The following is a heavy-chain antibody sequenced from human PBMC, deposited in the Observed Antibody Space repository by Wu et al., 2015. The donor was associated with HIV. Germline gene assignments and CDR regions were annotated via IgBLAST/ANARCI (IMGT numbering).Heavy chain of an antibody. V-gene: IGHV1-18*01. CDR2: ISSHNGKT. D-gene: IGHD1-1*01. Sequence: QLVQSGAEVKKPGASVKVSCKASGYSFTSQGINWVRQAPGQGLEWMGWISSHNGKTTYAQRFQGRVTMTTDTSTTTAYMEVRSLRPDDTAVYYCARGDWNDVWVGSDAFDIWGQGTMVIVSS. CDR3: ARGDWNDVWVGSDAFDI. J-gene: IGHJ3*02. CDR1: GYSFTSQG.